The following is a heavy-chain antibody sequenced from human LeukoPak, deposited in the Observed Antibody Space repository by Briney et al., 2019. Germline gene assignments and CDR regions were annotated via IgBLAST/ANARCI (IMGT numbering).Heavy chain of an antibody. D-gene: IGHD2-8*01. CDR1: GGTFSSYA. CDR2: IIPIFGTA. J-gene: IGHJ6*03. CDR3: ARDLRNGPYYYYYMDV. Sequence: SVKVSCKASGGTFSSYAISWVRQAPGQGLEWMGGIIPIFGTANYAQKFQGRVTITTDESTSTAYMELSSLRSEDTAVYYCARDLRNGPYYYYYMDVWGKGPRSPSP. V-gene: IGHV1-69*05.